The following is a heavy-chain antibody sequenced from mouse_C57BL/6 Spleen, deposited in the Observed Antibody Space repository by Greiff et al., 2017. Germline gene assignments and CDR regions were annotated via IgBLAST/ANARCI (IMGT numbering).Heavy chain of an antibody. D-gene: IGHD2-5*01. J-gene: IGHJ2*01. V-gene: IGHV5-16*01. CDR2: INYDGSST. CDR3: ARGSNYVGYFDY. CDR1: GFTFSDYY. Sequence: EVMLVESEGGLVQPGSSMKLSCTASGFTFSDYYMAWVRQVPEKGLEWVANINYDGSSTYYLDSLKSRFIISRDNAKNILYLQMSSLKSEDTATYYCARGSNYVGYFDYWGQGTTLTVSS.